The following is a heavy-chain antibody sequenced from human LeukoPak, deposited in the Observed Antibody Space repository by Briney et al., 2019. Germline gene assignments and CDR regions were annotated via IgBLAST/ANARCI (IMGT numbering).Heavy chain of an antibody. J-gene: IGHJ4*02. D-gene: IGHD6-13*01. Sequence: ASVKVSCKASGYTFTSYDINWVRQATGQGLEWMGWMNPNSGNTGYAQKFQGRVTMTRNTSISTAYMELSSLRSEDPAVYYCSRGRSDIAAAGENDYWGQGTLVTVSS. V-gene: IGHV1-8*01. CDR1: GYTFTSYD. CDR2: MNPNSGNT. CDR3: SRGRSDIAAAGENDY.